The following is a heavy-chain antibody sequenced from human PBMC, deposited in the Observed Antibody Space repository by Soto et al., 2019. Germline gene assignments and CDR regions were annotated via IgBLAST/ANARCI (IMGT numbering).Heavy chain of an antibody. V-gene: IGHV1-8*01. Sequence: GASVKVSCKASGYTFTSYDINWVRQATGQGLEWMGWMHPNSGNTGFAQKFQGRLSMTRDTSISTAYMELSSLRSEDTAVYFCARGLDMAMAGYWGQGTPVTVSS. D-gene: IGHD6-19*01. J-gene: IGHJ4*02. CDR2: MHPNSGNT. CDR3: ARGLDMAMAGY. CDR1: GYTFTSYD.